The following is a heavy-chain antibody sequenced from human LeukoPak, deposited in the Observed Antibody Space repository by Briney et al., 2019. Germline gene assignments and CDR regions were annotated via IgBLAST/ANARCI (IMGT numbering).Heavy chain of an antibody. V-gene: IGHV1-18*01. J-gene: IGHJ5*02. D-gene: IGHD6-13*01. Sequence: ASVTVSCKASGYTFTSSGISWVRQAPGQGLEWMGWISAYNGDTNSAQKLQGRVSMTTDTSTNTAYMELRSLRPDDTAVYYCVRDPTAAASTDDWFDPWGQGTLVTVSS. CDR3: VRDPTAAASTDDWFDP. CDR1: GYTFTSSG. CDR2: ISAYNGDT.